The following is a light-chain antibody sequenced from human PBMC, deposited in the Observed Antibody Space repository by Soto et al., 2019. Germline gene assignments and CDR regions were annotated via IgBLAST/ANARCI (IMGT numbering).Light chain of an antibody. CDR2: VAS. Sequence: DIQMTQSPSSLSASVGDRVTITCRASQSINTYLNWYQQKPGTAPKLLIYVASILQSGVPSRFSGSGSGTDFTLTITSLQPEDCATYYCQQSYSAPVTFGQGTKLESK. V-gene: IGKV1-39*01. CDR3: QQSYSAPVT. CDR1: QSINTY. J-gene: IGKJ2*01.